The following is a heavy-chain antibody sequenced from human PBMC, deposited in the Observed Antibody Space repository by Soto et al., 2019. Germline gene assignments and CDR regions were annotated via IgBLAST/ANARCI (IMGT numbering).Heavy chain of an antibody. J-gene: IGHJ3*02. CDR1: GYSFTSYW. CDR3: ARHRQWLVQGEDAFGI. CDR2: IDPSDSYT. Sequence: GESLKISCKGSGYSFTSYWNSWVRKMPGKGLEWMGRIDPSDSYTNYSPSFQGHVTISADKSISTAYLQWSSLKASDTAMYYCARHRQWLVQGEDAFGIWDQGTMFTVSS. V-gene: IGHV5-10-1*01. D-gene: IGHD6-19*01.